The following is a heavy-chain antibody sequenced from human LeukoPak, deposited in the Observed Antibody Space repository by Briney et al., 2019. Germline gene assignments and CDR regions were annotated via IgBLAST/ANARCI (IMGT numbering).Heavy chain of an antibody. CDR1: GYTFTNYG. CDR3: ARDPGIYYHDSSGRFDY. V-gene: IGHV1-18*01. J-gene: IGHJ4*02. Sequence: ASVKVSCKASGYTFTNYGLSWVRQAPGQGLEWMGWISGFNGITNYAQRLQGRVTMTTDTSTNTAYMELRSLRSDDTAVYDCARDPGIYYHDSSGRFDYWGQGTLVTVSS. D-gene: IGHD3-22*01. CDR2: ISGFNGIT.